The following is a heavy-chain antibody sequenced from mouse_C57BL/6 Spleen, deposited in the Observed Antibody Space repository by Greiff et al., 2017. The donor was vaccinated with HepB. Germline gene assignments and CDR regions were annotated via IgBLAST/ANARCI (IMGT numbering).Heavy chain of an antibody. CDR2: IDPETGGT. CDR3: TRDYSNYFDY. CDR1: GYTFTDYE. D-gene: IGHD2-5*01. V-gene: IGHV1-15*01. J-gene: IGHJ2*01. Sequence: LQQSGAELVRPGASVTLSCKASGYTFTDYEMHWVKQTPVHGLEWIGAIDPETGGTAYNQKFKGKAILTADKSSSTAYMELRSLTSEDSAVYYCTRDYSNYFDYWGQGTTLTVSS.